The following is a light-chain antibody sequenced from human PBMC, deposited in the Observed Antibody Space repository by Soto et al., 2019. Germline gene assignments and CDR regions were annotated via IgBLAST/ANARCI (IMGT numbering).Light chain of an antibody. CDR3: QQSFTTPRT. CDR2: AAS. CDR1: QSISSH. Sequence: DIQMTQSPSSLSAFVGDRVTITCRASQSISSHLNWYQQKPGKAPKLLVYAASTLQSGVPSRFSGSGSGTELTLTISSLQPEDFATYSCQQSFTTPRTFGQGTKVEIK. V-gene: IGKV1-39*01. J-gene: IGKJ1*01.